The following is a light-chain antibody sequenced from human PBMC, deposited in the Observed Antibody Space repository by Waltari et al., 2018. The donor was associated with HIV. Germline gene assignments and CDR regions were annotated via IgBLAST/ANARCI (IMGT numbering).Light chain of an antibody. CDR3: QQYGNSPYT. CDR1: PSISSTF. J-gene: IGKJ2*01. Sequence: IVLTQSPDTLSLSPGERATLSCRASPSISSTFLAWYQKKPGQAPRLLIYGAASRATGVPDRFTGGGSGTDFTLNVTRLEPEDFALYYCQQYGNSPYTFGQGTNLE. V-gene: IGKV3-20*01. CDR2: GAA.